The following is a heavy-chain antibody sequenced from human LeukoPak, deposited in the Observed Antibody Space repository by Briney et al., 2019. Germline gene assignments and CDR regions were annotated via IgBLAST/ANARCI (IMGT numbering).Heavy chain of an antibody. CDR1: GFTFSSYG. V-gene: IGHV3-30*02. CDR3: ARHRGFYGSGSYYSLYYYYYYMDV. J-gene: IGHJ6*03. D-gene: IGHD3-10*01. CDR2: IRYDGSNK. Sequence: GGSLRLSCAASGFTFSSYGMHWVRQAPGKGLEWVAFIRYDGSNKYYADSVKGRFTISRDNSKNTLYLQMNSLRAEDTAVYYCARHRGFYGSGSYYSLYYYYYYMDVWGKGTTVTISS.